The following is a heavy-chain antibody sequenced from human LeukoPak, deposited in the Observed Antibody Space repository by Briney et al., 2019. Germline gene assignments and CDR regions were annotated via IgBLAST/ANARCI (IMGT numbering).Heavy chain of an antibody. D-gene: IGHD3-3*01. CDR1: GGTFSSYA. Sequence: SVKVSCKASGGTFSSYAISWVRQAPGQGLEWMGGIIPIFGTANYAQKFQGRVTITTDESTSTAYMELSSPRSDDTAVYYCALLRTFLATIDYWGQGTLVTVSS. J-gene: IGHJ4*02. CDR3: ALLRTFLATIDY. V-gene: IGHV1-69*05. CDR2: IIPIFGTA.